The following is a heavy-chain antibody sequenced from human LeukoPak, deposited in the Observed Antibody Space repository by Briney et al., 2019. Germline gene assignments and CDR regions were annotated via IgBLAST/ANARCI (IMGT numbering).Heavy chain of an antibody. V-gene: IGHV1-8*01. D-gene: IGHD6-13*01. CDR3: ARGPWRSPAYSSSWYINY. Sequence: ASVKVSCKVSGYTFTNYDVNWVRQATGQGLEWMGWMNPNSGNTGYAQKFQGRVTMTRNTSISTAYMELSSLTSEDTAVYFCARGPWRSPAYSSSWYINYWGQGTLVTVSS. CDR1: GYTFTNYD. CDR2: MNPNSGNT. J-gene: IGHJ4*02.